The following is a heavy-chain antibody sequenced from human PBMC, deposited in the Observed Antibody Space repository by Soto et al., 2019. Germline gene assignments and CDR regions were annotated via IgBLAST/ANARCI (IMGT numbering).Heavy chain of an antibody. Sequence: QVQLVESGGGLVKPGGSLRLSCAASGFTFSDYYMSWIRQAPGKGLEWVSYISSSSSYTNYADSVKGRFTISRDNAKNSLYLQMNSLRAEDTAVYYWARPSSFFDSYYFAYWGQGTLVTVSS. CDR1: GFTFSDYY. CDR3: ARPSSFFDSYYFAY. D-gene: IGHD3-9*01. CDR2: ISSSSSYT. V-gene: IGHV3-11*05. J-gene: IGHJ4*02.